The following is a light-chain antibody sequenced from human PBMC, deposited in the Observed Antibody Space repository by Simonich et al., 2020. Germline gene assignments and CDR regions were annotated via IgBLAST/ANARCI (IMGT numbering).Light chain of an antibody. CDR1: SGYRNYK. CDR3: GADHGSGSNFVWV. CDR2: VGTGGIVG. J-gene: IGLJ3*02. Sequence: PVLTQPPSASASLGASVTLTCTLSSGYRNYKVDWYQPRPGKGPRFVMRVGTGGIVGSKGEGIPDRFSVLVAGLNRYLTIKNIQEEDESDYHCGADHGSGSNFVWVFGGGTKLTVL. V-gene: IGLV9-49*01.